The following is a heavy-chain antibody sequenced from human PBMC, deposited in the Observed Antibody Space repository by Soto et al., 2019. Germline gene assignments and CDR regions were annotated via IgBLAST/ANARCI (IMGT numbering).Heavy chain of an antibody. CDR2: ISAYNGNT. J-gene: IGHJ6*03. Sequence: QVPLVQSGAEVKKPGASVKVSCKASGYTFTSYGISWVRQAPGQGLEWMGWISAYNGNTNYAQKLQGRVTMTTDTSTSTAYMELRSLRSDDTAVYYCARDQLWFGESLWENYYYYYLDVWGKGTTVTVSS. D-gene: IGHD3-10*01. CDR3: ARDQLWFGESLWENYYYYYLDV. CDR1: GYTFTSYG. V-gene: IGHV1-18*01.